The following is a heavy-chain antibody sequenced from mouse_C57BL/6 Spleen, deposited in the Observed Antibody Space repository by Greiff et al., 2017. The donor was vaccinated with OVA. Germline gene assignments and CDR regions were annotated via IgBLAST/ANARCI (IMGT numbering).Heavy chain of an antibody. CDR2: INPNYGTT. D-gene: IGHD1-1*01. Sequence: VQLQQSGPELVKPSASVKISCKASGYSFTDYNMNWVKQSNGKSLEWIGVINPNYGTTSYNQKFKGKATLTVDQSSSTAYMQLNSLTSEDSAVYYCARFSGSTDYYAMDYWGQGTSVTVSS. V-gene: IGHV1-39*01. CDR3: ARFSGSTDYYAMDY. CDR1: GYSFTDYN. J-gene: IGHJ4*01.